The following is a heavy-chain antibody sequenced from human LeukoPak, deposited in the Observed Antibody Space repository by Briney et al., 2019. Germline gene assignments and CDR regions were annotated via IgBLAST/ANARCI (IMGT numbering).Heavy chain of an antibody. V-gene: IGHV3-15*01. CDR2: IKSKTDGGTT. CDR1: GFTFSNAW. J-gene: IGHJ5*02. Sequence: PGGSLRLSCAASGFTFSNAWMSWVRQAPGKVLEWVGRIKSKTDGGTTDYAAPVKGRFTISRDDSKNTLYLQMNSLKTEDTAVYYCTRDALRLYSGYDRFDPWGQGTLVTVSS. D-gene: IGHD5-12*01. CDR3: TRDALRLYSGYDRFDP.